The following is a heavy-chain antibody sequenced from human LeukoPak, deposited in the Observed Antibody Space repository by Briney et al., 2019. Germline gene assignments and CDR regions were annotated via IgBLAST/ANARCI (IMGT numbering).Heavy chain of an antibody. CDR3: AREGDSSGYYYRPTDYFDY. CDR2: IYSGGST. CDR1: GFTVSSNY. D-gene: IGHD3-22*01. J-gene: IGHJ4*02. Sequence: PGGSLRLSCAASGFTVSSNYMSWVRQAPGKGLEWVSVIYSGGSTYYAGSVKGRFTISRDNSKNTLYLQMNSLRAEDTAVYYCAREGDSSGYYYRPTDYFDYWGQGTLVTVSS. V-gene: IGHV3-66*02.